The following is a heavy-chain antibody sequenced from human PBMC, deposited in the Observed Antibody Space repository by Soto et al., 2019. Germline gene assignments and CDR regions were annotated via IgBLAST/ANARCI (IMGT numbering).Heavy chain of an antibody. CDR3: AKDIASSPFYLDY. CDR2: ISWKSGSV. Sequence: VQLVESGGGLVQPGSSLRLSCAASGFTFDDYAMHWVRQAPRKGLEWVSGISWKSGSVDYADSVKGRFTISRDNAKNSLYLQMNSLRAEDTALYFCAKDIASSPFYLDYWGQGTLVTVSS. D-gene: IGHD2-2*01. J-gene: IGHJ4*02. V-gene: IGHV3-9*01. CDR1: GFTFDDYA.